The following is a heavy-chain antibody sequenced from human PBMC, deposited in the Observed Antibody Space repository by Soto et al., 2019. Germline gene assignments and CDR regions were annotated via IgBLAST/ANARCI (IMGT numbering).Heavy chain of an antibody. CDR2: IIPILGIA. CDR3: ALGYCSSTSCYSHAFDI. D-gene: IGHD2-2*01. V-gene: IGHV1-69*02. Sequence: SVKVSCKASGGTFSSYTVSWVRQAPGQGLEWMGRIIPILGIANYAQKFQGRVTITADKSTSTAYMELSSLRSEDTAVYYCALGYCSSTSCYSHAFDIWGQGTMVTVSS. J-gene: IGHJ3*02. CDR1: GGTFSSYT.